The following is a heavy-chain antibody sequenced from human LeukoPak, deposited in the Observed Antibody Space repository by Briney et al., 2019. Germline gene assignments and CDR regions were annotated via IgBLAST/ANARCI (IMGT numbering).Heavy chain of an antibody. V-gene: IGHV3-33*01. CDR1: GFTFSSYG. J-gene: IGHJ4*02. CDR2: IWYGGSNK. D-gene: IGHD1-26*01. CDR3: ARVLVGATGDY. Sequence: GGSLRLSCAASGFTFSSYGMHWVRQAPGKGLEWVAVIWYGGSNKYYADSVKGRFTISRDNSKNTLYLQMNSLRAEDTAVYYCARVLVGATGDYWGQGTLVTVSS.